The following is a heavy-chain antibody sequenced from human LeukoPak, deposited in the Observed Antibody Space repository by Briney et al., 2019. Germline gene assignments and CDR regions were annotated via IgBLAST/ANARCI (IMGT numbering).Heavy chain of an antibody. J-gene: IGHJ4*02. CDR1: GFTFSSYW. V-gene: IGHV3-74*01. CDR2: INSDGSST. D-gene: IGHD4-23*01. CDR3: AREEGLDVTLGY. Sequence: AGGSLRLSCAASGFTFSSYWMHWVRQAPGKGLVWVSRINSDGSSTSYADSVKGRFTISRDNAKNTLYLQMNSLRAEDTAVYYCAREEGLDVTLGYWGQGTLVTVSS.